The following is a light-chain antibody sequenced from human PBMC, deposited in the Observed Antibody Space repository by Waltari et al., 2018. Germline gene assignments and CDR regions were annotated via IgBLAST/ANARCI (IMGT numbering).Light chain of an antibody. CDR2: RSN. Sequence: QSVLTQAPPASGTPGRGVTVPCSGSDSNIGATSVTWYQHVPGAAPKVLIYRSNQRPSGAPDRFSGSKSGTSASLAISGLRSEDEADYYCAAWDDRLDSYVFGTGTRVTVL. CDR1: DSNIGATS. J-gene: IGLJ1*01. CDR3: AAWDDRLDSYV. V-gene: IGLV1-44*01.